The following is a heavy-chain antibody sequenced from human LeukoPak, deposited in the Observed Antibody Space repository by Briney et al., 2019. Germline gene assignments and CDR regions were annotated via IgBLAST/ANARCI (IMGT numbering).Heavy chain of an antibody. V-gene: IGHV3-33*08. D-gene: IGHD3-9*01. CDR1: GFTFSDFA. J-gene: IGHJ4*02. Sequence: GGSLRLSCAASGFTFSDFAMSWVRQAPGKGLEWVAVIWYDGSNKYYADSVKGRLTISRDNSKNTLYLQMNSLRAEDTAVYYCARGGNYDILTGPDYWGQGTLVTVSS. CDR3: ARGGNYDILTGPDY. CDR2: IWYDGSNK.